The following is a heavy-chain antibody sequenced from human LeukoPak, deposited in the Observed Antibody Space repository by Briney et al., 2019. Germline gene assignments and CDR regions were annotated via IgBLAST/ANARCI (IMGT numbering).Heavy chain of an antibody. V-gene: IGHV4-34*01. CDR3: ATPSKRGYCSGGSCYSLDYYYGMDV. J-gene: IGHJ6*02. CDR2: INHSGST. CDR1: GGSFSGYY. Sequence: PSETLSLTCAVYGGSFSGYYWSWIRQPPGKGLEWIGEINHSGSTNYNPSLKSRVTISVDTSKNQLSLKLSSVTAADTAVYYCATPSKRGYCSGGSCYSLDYYYGMDVWGQGTTVTVSS. D-gene: IGHD2-15*01.